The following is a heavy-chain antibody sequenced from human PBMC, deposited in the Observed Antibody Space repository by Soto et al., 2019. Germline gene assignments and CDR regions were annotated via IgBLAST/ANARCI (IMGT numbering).Heavy chain of an antibody. J-gene: IGHJ6*02. V-gene: IGHV1-69*13. CDR2: IIPIFGTA. D-gene: IGHD2-21*02. CDR1: GGIFSSYT. CDR3: ARDNCGGDCHSLVSNYYDMDV. Sequence: GASVKVSCKASGGIFSSYTISWVRQAPGQGLEWMGGIIPIFGTANYAQKFQGRVTITADESMSTAYMELSSLRSEDTAVYYGARDNCGGDCHSLVSNYYDMDVWGQGTTVTVSS.